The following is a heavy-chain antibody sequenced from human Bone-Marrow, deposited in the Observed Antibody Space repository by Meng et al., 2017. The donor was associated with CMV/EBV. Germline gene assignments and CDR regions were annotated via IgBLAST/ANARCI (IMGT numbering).Heavy chain of an antibody. CDR1: GYEFYSYG. J-gene: IGHJ4*02. D-gene: IGHD6-6*01. V-gene: IGHV1-2*02. Sequence: ASVKVSCKGYGYEFYSYGVYWVRQAPGQGLEWMGWINPQSGGTNYAQKFQGRVTLTRDTSISTGYMELSRLRSDDTAVYYCARELLHTSSHPFDYWGQGALVTVSS. CDR3: ARELLHTSSHPFDY. CDR2: INPQSGGT.